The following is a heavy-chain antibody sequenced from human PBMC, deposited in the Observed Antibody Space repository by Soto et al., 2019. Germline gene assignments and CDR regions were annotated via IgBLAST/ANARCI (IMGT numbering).Heavy chain of an antibody. CDR2: ISTDNGNT. V-gene: IGHV1-18*01. CDR3: ARDQGITTFGVYSMYYYGMDV. J-gene: IGHJ6*02. D-gene: IGHD3-3*01. Sequence: QVQLVQSGAEVKKPGASVKVSCKASGYTFTSSGISWVRQAPGQGLEWMGWISTDNGNTKYAQHRLGSVSMTTDTSTSTAYMDLWSLRSDDTAVYYCARDQGITTFGVYSMYYYGMDVWGQGTTVTVSS. CDR1: GYTFTSSG.